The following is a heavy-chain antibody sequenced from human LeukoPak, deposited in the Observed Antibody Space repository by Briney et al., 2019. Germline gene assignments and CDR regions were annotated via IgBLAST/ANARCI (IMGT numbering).Heavy chain of an antibody. J-gene: IGHJ4*02. CDR1: GFTFSSYS. Sequence: GGSLRLSCAASGFTFSSYSMNWVRQAPGRGLEWVSYISSSSSTIYYADSVKGRFTISRDNAKNSLYLQMNSLRAKDTAVYYCARAVAGYCSSTSCPPPGYWGQGTLVTVSS. V-gene: IGHV3-48*01. CDR3: ARAVAGYCSSTSCPPPGY. D-gene: IGHD2-2*01. CDR2: ISSSSSTI.